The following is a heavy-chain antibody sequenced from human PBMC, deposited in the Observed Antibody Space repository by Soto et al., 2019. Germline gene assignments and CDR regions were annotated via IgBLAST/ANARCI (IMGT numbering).Heavy chain of an antibody. CDR2: ISYDGSNK. D-gene: IGHD6-19*01. Sequence: QVQLVESGGGVVQPGRSLRLSCAASGFTFSSYAMHWVRQAPGKGLEWVAVISYDGSNKYYADSVKGRLTISRDNSKKTLYLQMNSLSAEDTAVYYCAREKVAVPAPGYFDYWGQGTLVTVSS. V-gene: IGHV3-30-3*01. J-gene: IGHJ4*02. CDR1: GFTFSSYA. CDR3: AREKVAVPAPGYFDY.